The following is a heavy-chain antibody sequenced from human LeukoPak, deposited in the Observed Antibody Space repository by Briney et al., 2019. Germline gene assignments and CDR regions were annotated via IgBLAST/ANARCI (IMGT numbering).Heavy chain of an antibody. CDR2: ISAYNGNT. CDR1: GYTFTSDG. Sequence: GASVKVSCKASGYTFTSDGISWVRQAPGQGLEWMGWISAYNGNTNYAQKLQGRVTMTTDTSTSTAYMELRSLRSDDTAVYYCARRIAAAGHDAFDIWGQGTMVTVSS. CDR3: ARRIAAAGHDAFDI. D-gene: IGHD6-13*01. J-gene: IGHJ3*02. V-gene: IGHV1-18*01.